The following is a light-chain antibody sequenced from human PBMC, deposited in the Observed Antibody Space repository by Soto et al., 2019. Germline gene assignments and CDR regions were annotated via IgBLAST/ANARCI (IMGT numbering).Light chain of an antibody. Sequence: EIVLTQSPGTLSLSPGERATLSCRASQSVSSSYLAWYQQKPGQAPRLLIYGASSRATGIPDRFSGSRSETEFTLTISRLEPEDFAVYYCQQYGSSPDTFGQGTKLEIK. CDR1: QSVSSSY. V-gene: IGKV3-20*01. J-gene: IGKJ2*01. CDR2: GAS. CDR3: QQYGSSPDT.